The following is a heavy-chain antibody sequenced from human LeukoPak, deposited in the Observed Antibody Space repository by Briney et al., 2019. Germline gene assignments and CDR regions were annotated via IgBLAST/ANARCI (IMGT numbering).Heavy chain of an antibody. J-gene: IGHJ4*02. CDR1: GGSISSGGYY. V-gene: IGHV4-31*03. CDR2: IYYSGST. Sequence: SQTLSLTCTVSGGSISSGGYYWSWIRQHPGKGLEWIGYIYYSGSTYYNPSLKSRVTISVDTSKNQFPLKLSSVTAADTAVYYCARVFRSGWYREDYWGQGTLVTVSS. D-gene: IGHD6-19*01. CDR3: ARVFRSGWYREDY.